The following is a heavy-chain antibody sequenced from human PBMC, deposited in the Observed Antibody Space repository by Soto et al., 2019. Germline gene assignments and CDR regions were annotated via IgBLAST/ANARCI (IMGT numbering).Heavy chain of an antibody. CDR2: IYHSGST. D-gene: IGHD4-17*01. Sequence: QLQLQESGSGLVKPSQTLSLTCAVSGGSISSGGYSWSWIRQPPGKGLEWIGYIYHSGSTYYNPSLKCRVTISVDRSKNQFSLKLSSVTAADTAVYYCARGYGDYEPYWYFDLWGRGTLVTVSS. J-gene: IGHJ2*01. CDR3: ARGYGDYEPYWYFDL. V-gene: IGHV4-30-2*01. CDR1: GGSISSGGYS.